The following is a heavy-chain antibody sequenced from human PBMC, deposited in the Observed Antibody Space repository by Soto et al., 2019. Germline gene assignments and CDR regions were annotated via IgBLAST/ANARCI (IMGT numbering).Heavy chain of an antibody. CDR2: IDPYDTGI. CDR1: GFAFSSEW. CDR3: ARHEGNGNVWPLDY. Sequence: GGSLRLSCAASGFAFSSEWMHWVRQAPGKGLVWVSRIDPYDTGITYADSVKGRFTISRDNAKNTLYLQMNSLRAEDTAVYYCARHEGNGNVWPLDYWGQGILVTVSS. D-gene: IGHD2-8*01. V-gene: IGHV3-74*01. J-gene: IGHJ4*02.